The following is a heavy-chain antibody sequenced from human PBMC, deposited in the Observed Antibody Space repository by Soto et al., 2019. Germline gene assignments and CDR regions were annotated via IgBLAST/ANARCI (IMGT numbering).Heavy chain of an antibody. Sequence: GGSLRLSCAASGFTFSSYSMNWVRQAPGKGLEWVSSISSSSSYIYYADSVKGRFTISRDNAKNSLYLQMNSLRAEDTAVYYCARDVGLPLPLNAFDIWGQGTMVTVSS. D-gene: IGHD4-17*01. J-gene: IGHJ3*02. CDR2: ISSSSSYI. CDR1: GFTFSSYS. CDR3: ARDVGLPLPLNAFDI. V-gene: IGHV3-21*01.